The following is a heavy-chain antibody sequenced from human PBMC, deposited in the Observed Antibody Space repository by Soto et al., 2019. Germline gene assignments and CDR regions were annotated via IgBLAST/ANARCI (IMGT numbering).Heavy chain of an antibody. CDR2: VSQSGNT. CDR1: GDSTSGSYW. V-gene: IGHV4-4*02. CDR3: AREVPGLREVNRNWFDP. Sequence: SETLSLTCTVSGDSTSGSYWWSWVRQPPGKGLEWIGEVSQSGNTNYNPSLMSRLTISVDKSKNQFSLRLTYVTAADTGIYYCAREVPGLREVNRNWFDPWGQGTLVTVSS. J-gene: IGHJ5*02. D-gene: IGHD3-10*01.